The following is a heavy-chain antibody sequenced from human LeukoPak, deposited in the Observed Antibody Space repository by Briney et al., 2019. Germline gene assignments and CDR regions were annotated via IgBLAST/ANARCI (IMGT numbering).Heavy chain of an antibody. D-gene: IGHD4-11*01. J-gene: IGHJ6*03. CDR3: ARVDSNLYYYYYMDV. Sequence: ASVKVSCKASGYTFTGYYMHWVRQAPGQGLEWMGWINPNSGGTNYAQKFQGRATMTRDTSISTAYMELSRLRSDDTAVYYCARVDSNLYYYYYMDVWGKGTTVTVSS. V-gene: IGHV1-2*02. CDR2: INPNSGGT. CDR1: GYTFTGYY.